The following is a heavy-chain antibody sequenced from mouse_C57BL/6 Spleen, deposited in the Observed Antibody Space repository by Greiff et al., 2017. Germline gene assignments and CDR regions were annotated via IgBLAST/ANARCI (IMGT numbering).Heavy chain of an antibody. Sequence: VQLKESGPELVKPGASVKISCKASGYSFTGYYMNWVKQSPEKSLEWIGEINPSTGGTTYNQKFKAKATLTVDKSSSTAYMQLKSLTSEDSAVYYCARLDYYGSTLDYWGQGTTLTVSS. CDR3: ARLDYYGSTLDY. CDR1: GYSFTGYY. CDR2: INPSTGGT. V-gene: IGHV1-42*01. D-gene: IGHD1-1*01. J-gene: IGHJ2*01.